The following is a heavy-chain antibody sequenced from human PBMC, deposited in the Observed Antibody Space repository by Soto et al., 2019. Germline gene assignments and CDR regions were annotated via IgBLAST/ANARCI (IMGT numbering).Heavy chain of an antibody. V-gene: IGHV1-2*02. CDR3: SREGTGSSAFDI. CDR1: GYTFSGYY. D-gene: IGHD1-7*01. CDR2: INPKSGGT. Sequence: GASVKVSCKASGYTFSGYYIHWVRQAPGQGLEWMGWINPKSGGTKYTQKFQGRVTMTRDTSINTAYMDLSGVTSDDTAVYYCSREGTGSSAFDIWGQGTMVTVSS. J-gene: IGHJ3*02.